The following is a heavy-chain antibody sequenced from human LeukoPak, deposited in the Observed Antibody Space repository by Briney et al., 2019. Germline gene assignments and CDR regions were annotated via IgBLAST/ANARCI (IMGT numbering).Heavy chain of an antibody. J-gene: IGHJ6*03. Sequence: SETLSLTCAVYGGSFSGYYWSWIRQPPGKGLEWIGEINHSGSTNYNPSLKSRVTISVDTSKNQFSLKLSSVTAADTAVYYCARHGYDYYNYYYYMDVWGKGTTVTVSS. CDR3: ARHGYDYYNYYYYMDV. D-gene: IGHD5-12*01. CDR1: GGSFSGYY. V-gene: IGHV4-34*01. CDR2: INHSGST.